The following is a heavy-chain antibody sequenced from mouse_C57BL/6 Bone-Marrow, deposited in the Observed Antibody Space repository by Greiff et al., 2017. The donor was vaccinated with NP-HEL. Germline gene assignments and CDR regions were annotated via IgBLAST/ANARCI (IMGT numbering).Heavy chain of an antibody. V-gene: IGHV1-82*01. D-gene: IGHD1-1*01. CDR2: IYPGDGDT. CDR3: AIYYGSSGFAY. CDR1: GYAFSSSW. Sequence: VQLQQSGPELVKPGASVKISCKASGYAFSSSWMNWVKQRPGKGLKWIGRIYPGDGDTKYNGKFKGKATLTADKSSSTAYMQLSSLTSEDSAVYFCAIYYGSSGFAYWGQGTLVTVSA. J-gene: IGHJ3*01.